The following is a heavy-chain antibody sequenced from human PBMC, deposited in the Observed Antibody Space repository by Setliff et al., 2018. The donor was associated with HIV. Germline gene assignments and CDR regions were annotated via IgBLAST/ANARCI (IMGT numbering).Heavy chain of an antibody. J-gene: IGHJ4*02. V-gene: IGHV1-3*01. CDR3: ARGSSGWPYYFDY. D-gene: IGHD6-19*01. CDR1: GYTLTTHA. CDR2: INAGNGNT. Sequence: ASVKVSCKASGYTLTTHAMHWVRQAPGQSLEWMGWINAGNGNTKYSQKFQGRVTITRDTSTRTAYMDLTSLRSEDTAVYYCARGSSGWPYYFDYWGQGTLVTVSS.